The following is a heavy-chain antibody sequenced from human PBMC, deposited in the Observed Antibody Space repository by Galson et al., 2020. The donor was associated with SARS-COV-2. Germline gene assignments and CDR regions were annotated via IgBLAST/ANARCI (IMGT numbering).Heavy chain of an antibody. V-gene: IGHV2-70*01. CDR2: IDWDDDK. Sequence: SGPTLVKPTQTLTLTCTFSGFSLSTSGMCVSWIRQPPGKALEWLALIDWDDDKYYSTSLKTRLTISKDTSKNQVVLTMTNMDPVDTATYYCARIPNYYGSGTSLSHFDYWGQGTLVTVSS. CDR1: GFSLSTSGMC. J-gene: IGHJ4*02. D-gene: IGHD3-10*01. CDR3: ARIPNYYGSGTSLSHFDY.